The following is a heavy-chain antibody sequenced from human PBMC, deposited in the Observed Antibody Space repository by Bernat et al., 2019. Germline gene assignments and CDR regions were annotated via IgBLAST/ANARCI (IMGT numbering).Heavy chain of an antibody. V-gene: IGHV3-23*01. CDR3: AKPRSGGWYLFDY. Sequence: EVQLLESGGGLIQPGGSLRLSCAASGFIFSNYAMNWVRQAPGKGLEWVSGIHGSGSTTYYAESVKGRFTISRDNSNNTLYLQMNSLRAEDTAIYFCAKPRSGGWYLFDYWGQGALVTVSS. D-gene: IGHD6-13*01. J-gene: IGHJ4*02. CDR1: GFIFSNYA. CDR2: IHGSGSTT.